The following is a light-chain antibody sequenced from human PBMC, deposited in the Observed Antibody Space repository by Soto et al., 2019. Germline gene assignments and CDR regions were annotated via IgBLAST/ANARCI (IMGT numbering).Light chain of an antibody. CDR1: SSDVGGYNY. V-gene: IGLV2-14*01. CDR2: DVS. J-gene: IGLJ1*01. Sequence: QSVLTRPASVSGSPGQSITISCTGTSSDVGGYNYVSWYQQHPGKAPKPMIYDVSNRPSGVSNRFSGSKSGNTASLTISGLQAEDEADYYCSSYTSRSTYVFGTGTKVTVL. CDR3: SSYTSRSTYV.